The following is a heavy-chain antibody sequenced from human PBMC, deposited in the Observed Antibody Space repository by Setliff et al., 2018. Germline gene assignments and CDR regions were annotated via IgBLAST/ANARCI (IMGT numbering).Heavy chain of an antibody. V-gene: IGHV1-69*05. D-gene: IGHD3-22*01. J-gene: IGHJ6*03. Sequence: SVKVSCKSSGATFSSYGISWVRQAPGQGLEWMAGTIPIFGTTEYAQKFQGRLTIITDESTNTAFMQLSSLRSDDTAVYYCVREGVDSRSSTDYRYYMDVWGKGTTVTVSS. CDR3: VREGVDSRSSTDYRYYMDV. CDR1: GATFSSYG. CDR2: TIPIFGTT.